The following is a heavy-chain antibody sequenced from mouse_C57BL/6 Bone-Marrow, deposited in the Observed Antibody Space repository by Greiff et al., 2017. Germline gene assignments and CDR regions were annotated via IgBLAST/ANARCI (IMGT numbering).Heavy chain of an antibody. D-gene: IGHD1-1*01. CDR3: ANYFFFDY. Sequence: VKLVESGAELAKPGASVKMSCKASGYTFTTYWMHWVKQRHGQGLEWIGYFNPSSGSTKYNQQFKDKATLTVDKSSSTAYLQLSRLTYEDSSVYYWANYFFFDYWGQGTTLTVSS. CDR1: GYTFTTYW. V-gene: IGHV1-7*01. J-gene: IGHJ2*01. CDR2: FNPSSGST.